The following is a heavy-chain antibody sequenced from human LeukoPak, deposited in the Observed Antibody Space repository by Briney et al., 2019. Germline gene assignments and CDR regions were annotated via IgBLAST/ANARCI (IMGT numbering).Heavy chain of an antibody. CDR3: ARASMRKYCGGDCYPPYNWFDP. Sequence: SVKVSCKASGGTFSSYAISWVRQAPGQGLEWMGGIIPIFGAANYAQKFQGRVTITADESTSTAYMELSSLRSEDTAVYYCARASMRKYCGGDCYPPYNWFDPWGQGTLVTVSS. CDR1: GGTFSSYA. J-gene: IGHJ5*02. CDR2: IIPIFGAA. V-gene: IGHV1-69*13. D-gene: IGHD2-21*02.